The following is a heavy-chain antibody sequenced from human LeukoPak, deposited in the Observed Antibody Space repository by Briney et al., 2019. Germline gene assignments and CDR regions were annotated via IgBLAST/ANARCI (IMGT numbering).Heavy chain of an antibody. CDR3: ARGLGDYNTDWFPVSGY. D-gene: IGHD3-9*01. J-gene: IGHJ4*02. CDR2: MNPGSGDT. Sequence: ASVKVSCKASGYTFTTHDLTWVRQATGQGREWMGWMNPGSGDTAYAQKFQGRVTMTRDTSMSTAYMELNSLGSEDTAIYYCARGLGDYNTDWFPVSGYWGQGTPVTVSS. V-gene: IGHV1-8*01. CDR1: GYTFTTHD.